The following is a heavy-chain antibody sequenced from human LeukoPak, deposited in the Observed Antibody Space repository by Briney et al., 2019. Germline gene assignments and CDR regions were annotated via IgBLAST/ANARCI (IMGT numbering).Heavy chain of an antibody. V-gene: IGHV4-4*02. D-gene: IGHD1-1*01. Sequence: PSGTLSLTCAVSGGSISSSNWWSWVRQPPGKGLEWIGEIYHSGSTNYNPSLKSRVTISVDTSKKQFSLKLSSVTAADTAVYYCARKDGIEGYFDYWGQGTLVTVS. CDR2: IYHSGST. CDR3: ARKDGIEGYFDY. CDR1: GGSISSSNW. J-gene: IGHJ4*02.